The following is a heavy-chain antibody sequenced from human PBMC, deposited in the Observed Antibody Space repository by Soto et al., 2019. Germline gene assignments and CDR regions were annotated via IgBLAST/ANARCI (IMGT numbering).Heavy chain of an antibody. CDR2: INPNSGGT. CDR3: ARTHIGDSSGWYPRLGY. J-gene: IGHJ4*02. Sequence: QVQLVQSGAEVKKPGASVKVSCRASGYTFSDYYMHWVRQAPGQGLEWMGWINPNSGGTNYAQKFQGRVTMTRDTSISTDYMYLSRLRSDDTAVYYCARTHIGDSSGWYPRLGYWGQGTLVTVSS. CDR1: GYTFSDYY. V-gene: IGHV1-2*02. D-gene: IGHD6-19*01.